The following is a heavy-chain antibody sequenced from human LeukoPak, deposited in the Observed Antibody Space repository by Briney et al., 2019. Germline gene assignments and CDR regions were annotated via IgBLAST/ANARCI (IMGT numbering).Heavy chain of an antibody. J-gene: IGHJ4*02. V-gene: IGHV3-7*01. CDR1: GFTFGSYW. Sequence: PGGSLRLSCAASGFTFGSYWMSWVRQAPGKGLEWVANIKQDGSEKYYVDSVKGRFTISRDNAKNSLYLQMNSLRADDTALYYCAKNEVWWLPDSWGQGTLVTVSS. CDR3: AKNEVWWLPDS. D-gene: IGHD5-12*01. CDR2: IKQDGSEK.